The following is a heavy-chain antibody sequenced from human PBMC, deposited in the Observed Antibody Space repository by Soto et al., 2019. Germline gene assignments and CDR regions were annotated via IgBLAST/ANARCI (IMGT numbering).Heavy chain of an antibody. D-gene: IGHD2-15*01. CDR1: CYLFTSYS. CDR3: AREENCSGGTCYSEYFHR. V-gene: IGHV1-46*01. J-gene: IGHJ1*01. Sequence: SGKVSFKASCYLFTSYSMHWVRLAPGQGLEWMGVVNPSGGSTKYAQNFQGRVTMTRDTSTTTIYMELSSLRSDDTAIYYCAREENCSGGTCYSEYFHRWGQGTLVTVSS. CDR2: VNPSGGST.